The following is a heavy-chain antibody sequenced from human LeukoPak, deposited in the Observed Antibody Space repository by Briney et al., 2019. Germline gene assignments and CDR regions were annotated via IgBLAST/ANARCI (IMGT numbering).Heavy chain of an antibody. V-gene: IGHV4-4*07. CDR2: IYTSGST. J-gene: IGHJ5*02. Sequence: SETLSLTCTVSGGSISSYYWSWIRQPAGKGLEWIGRIYTSGSTNYNPSLKSRVTMSVDTSKNQFSLKLSSVTAADTAVCYCARKITMVRGIPYWFDPWGQGTLVTVSS. CDR1: GGSISSYY. D-gene: IGHD3-10*01. CDR3: ARKITMVRGIPYWFDP.